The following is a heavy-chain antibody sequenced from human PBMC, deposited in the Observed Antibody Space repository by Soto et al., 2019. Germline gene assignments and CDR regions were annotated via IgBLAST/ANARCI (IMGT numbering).Heavy chain of an antibody. CDR1: WPTLSRNC. J-gene: IGHJ4*02. D-gene: IGHD5-18*01. CDR3: ARDGVDTANSDY. CDR2: INSDGSST. Sequence: THSPAVYWPTLSRNCLNCVGQAPGKGLVWVSRINSDGSSTSYAVCVKGRFTSSRDNGKNTLYLQMNSLRADDTAVYYCARDGVDTANSDYWGRGTVVTVS. V-gene: IGHV3-74*01.